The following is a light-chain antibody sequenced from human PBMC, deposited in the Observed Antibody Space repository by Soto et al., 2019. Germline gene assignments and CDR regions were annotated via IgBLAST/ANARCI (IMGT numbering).Light chain of an antibody. V-gene: IGKV3-20*01. Sequence: LKLSPVSVSLSQEERATLSCRASQSVSSSYLAWYQQKPGQAPRFLIFGASSRATGIPDRFSGSGSGTDFTLTISRLAPEDFALYYWQEHGSSSWPFFQGTK. CDR3: QEHGSSSWP. J-gene: IGKJ1*01. CDR2: GAS. CDR1: QSVSSSY.